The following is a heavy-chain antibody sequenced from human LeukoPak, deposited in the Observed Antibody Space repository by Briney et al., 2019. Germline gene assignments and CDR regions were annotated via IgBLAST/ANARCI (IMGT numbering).Heavy chain of an antibody. J-gene: IGHJ4*02. CDR1: GFTFSGSA. D-gene: IGHD6-19*01. CDR2: IRSKANSYAT. CDR3: TRPEARSGWNY. V-gene: IGHV3-73*01. Sequence: GGSLRLSCAASGFTFSGSAMHWVRQASGKGLEWVGRIRSKANSYATAYAASVKGRFTISRDDSKNTAYLQMNSLKTEDTAVYYCTRPEARSGWNYWGQGTLVTVSS.